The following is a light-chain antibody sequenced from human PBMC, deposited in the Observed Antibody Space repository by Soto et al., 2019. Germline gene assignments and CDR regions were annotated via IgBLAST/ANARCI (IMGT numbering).Light chain of an antibody. J-gene: IGLJ1*01. CDR3: SSYTSSSIDYV. CDR1: SSDVGGYNY. CDR2: EVS. Sequence: QSVLTQPASVSGSPGQSITISCTGTSSDVGGYNYVSWYQQHPGKAPKLMIYEVSNRPSGVSNRFSGSKSGNTASLTISGLPAEDEADYYCSSYTSSSIDYVFGPGTKVIVL. V-gene: IGLV2-14*01.